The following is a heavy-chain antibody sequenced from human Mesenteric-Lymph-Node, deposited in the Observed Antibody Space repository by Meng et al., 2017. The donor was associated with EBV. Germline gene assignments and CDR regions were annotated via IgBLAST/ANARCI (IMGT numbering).Heavy chain of an antibody. CDR3: ARASYGSGSPLGESWFDP. CDR2: IHDSGST. Sequence: HMRESGPGLVNPSQTLALTCTVSGGSISSGGYYWSWIRQHPGKGLEWIGYIHDSGSTYYNPSLKSRVTISADTSKNQFSLKLSSVTAADTAVYYCARASYGSGSPLGESWFDPWGQGTLVTVAS. V-gene: IGHV4-31*03. CDR1: GGSISSGGYY. J-gene: IGHJ5*02. D-gene: IGHD3-10*01.